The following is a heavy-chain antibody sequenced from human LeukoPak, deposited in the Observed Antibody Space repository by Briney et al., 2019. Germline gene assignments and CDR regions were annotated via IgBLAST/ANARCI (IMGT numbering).Heavy chain of an antibody. CDR2: IYTSGRT. D-gene: IGHD2-8*01. V-gene: IGHV4-4*07. CDR1: GGSISSYD. Sequence: PSETLSLTCTVSGGSISSYDWSWIRQPAGKGLEWIGRIYTSGRTNYNPSLKSRVTISADKSKKQFSLKLSPVTAADTAVYYCARDLMEAFDYWGQGTLVTVSS. CDR3: ARDLMEAFDY. J-gene: IGHJ4*02.